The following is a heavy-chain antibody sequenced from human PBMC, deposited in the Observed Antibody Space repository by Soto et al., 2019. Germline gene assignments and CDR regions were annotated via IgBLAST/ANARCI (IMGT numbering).Heavy chain of an antibody. CDR2: IWYDGSNK. CDR3: ARDRIAARTSYFDY. J-gene: IGHJ4*02. V-gene: IGHV3-33*01. CDR1: GFTFSSYG. D-gene: IGHD6-6*01. Sequence: GGSLRLSCAASGFTFSSYGMHWVRQAPGKGLEWVAVIWYDGSNKYYADSVKGRFTISRDNSKNTLYLQVNSLRVEDTAVYYCARDRIAARTSYFDYWGQGTLVTVSS.